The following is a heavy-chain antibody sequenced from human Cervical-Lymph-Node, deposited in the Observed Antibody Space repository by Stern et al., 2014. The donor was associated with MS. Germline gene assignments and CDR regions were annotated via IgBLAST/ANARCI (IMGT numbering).Heavy chain of an antibody. D-gene: IGHD2-15*01. CDR3: ARAAPVGIVDV. Sequence: QLQLQESGPGLVKPSGTLSLTCVVSGVSITSNNWWTWVRQPPGKGLEWIGYIYHSGSTNYNPSLKSRVTISVDKSTSHFSRKLSSLTAADTAVYYCARAAPVGIVDVWGRGTTVTVS. V-gene: IGHV4-4*02. J-gene: IGHJ6*02. CDR2: IYHSGST. CDR1: GVSITSNNW.